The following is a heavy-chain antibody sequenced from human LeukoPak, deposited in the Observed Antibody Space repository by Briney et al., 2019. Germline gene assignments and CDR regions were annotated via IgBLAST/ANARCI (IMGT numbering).Heavy chain of an antibody. V-gene: IGHV1-69*01. J-gene: IGHJ4*02. CDR1: GGTFSSYA. Sequence: SVKVSFKASGGTFSSYAISWVRQAPGQGLEWMGGIIPIFGTANYAQKFQGRVTITADESTSTAYMELSSLRSEDTAVYYCARDYYDNRGYFDYWGQGTLVTVSS. D-gene: IGHD3-22*01. CDR3: ARDYYDNRGYFDY. CDR2: IIPIFGTA.